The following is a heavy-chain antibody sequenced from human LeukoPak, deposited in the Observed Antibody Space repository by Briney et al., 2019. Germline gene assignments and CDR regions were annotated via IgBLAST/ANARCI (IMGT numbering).Heavy chain of an antibody. J-gene: IGHJ4*02. D-gene: IGHD4-17*01. V-gene: IGHV4-39*01. CDR2: IYYSGTT. Sequence: PSETLSLTCTVSGGSISSSSYYWGWIRQPPGKGLEWIGSIYYSGTTLYNPSLKSRVTMSVDTSKNQFSLKLSSVTAADTAVYYCANYGDYDYFDQWGQGTPVTVSS. CDR1: GGSISSSSYY. CDR3: ANYGDYDYFDQ.